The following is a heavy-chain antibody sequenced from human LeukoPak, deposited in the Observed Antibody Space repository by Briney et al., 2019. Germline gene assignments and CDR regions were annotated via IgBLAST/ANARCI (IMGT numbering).Heavy chain of an antibody. CDR3: ARVNTQGVPSP. CDR2: IYYRGTT. Sequence: SETLSLTCTVSGGSISGSDYYWGWIRQPPGKGLEWIASIYYRGTTHYNPSHQSRVTMSVDTSKNQFSLKLSSVTAADTAVYYCARVNTQGVPSPWGQGILVTVSS. V-gene: IGHV4-39*01. CDR1: GGSISGSDYY. D-gene: IGHD2-15*01. J-gene: IGHJ5*02.